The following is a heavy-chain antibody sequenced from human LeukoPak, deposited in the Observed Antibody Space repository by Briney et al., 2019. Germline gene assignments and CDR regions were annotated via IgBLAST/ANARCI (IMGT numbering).Heavy chain of an antibody. CDR3: ARVFNWNYGRYYFDY. CDR1: GGTFSSYA. Sequence: SVEVSCKASGGTFSSYAISWVRQAPGQGLEWMGGIIPIFGTANYAQKFQGRVTITADESTSTAYMELSSLRSEDTAVYYCARVFNWNYGRYYFDYWGQGTLVTVSS. D-gene: IGHD1-7*01. CDR2: IIPIFGTA. J-gene: IGHJ4*02. V-gene: IGHV1-69*13.